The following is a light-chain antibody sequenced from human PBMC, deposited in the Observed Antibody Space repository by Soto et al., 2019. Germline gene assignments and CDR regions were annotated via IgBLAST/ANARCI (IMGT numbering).Light chain of an antibody. J-gene: IGKJ1*01. V-gene: IGKV4-1*01. CDR3: QQYYSTPCT. CDR2: WAS. CDR1: QSVLYSSNNKNY. Sequence: DIVMTQSPDSLAVSLGERATINYKSSQSVLYSSNNKNYLAWYQQKPGQPPKLLIYWASTRESGVPDRFSGSGFGTDFTLTISSLQAEDVAVYYCQQYYSTPCTFGQGTKVEIK.